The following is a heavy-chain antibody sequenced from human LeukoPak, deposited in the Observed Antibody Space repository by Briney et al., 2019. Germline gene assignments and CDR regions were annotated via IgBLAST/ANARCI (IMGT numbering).Heavy chain of an antibody. J-gene: IGHJ4*02. V-gene: IGHV4-4*07. Sequence: SETLSLTCTVSGGSISSYYGSWIRQPAGKGLEWIGRINTSGSTNYIPSLKSRITMSVDTSKNQFSLKLRYVTAADTAVYYCARGPSFSGYDPPGDYWGQGTLVTVSS. D-gene: IGHD5-12*01. CDR3: ARGPSFSGYDPPGDY. CDR1: GGSISSYY. CDR2: INTSGST.